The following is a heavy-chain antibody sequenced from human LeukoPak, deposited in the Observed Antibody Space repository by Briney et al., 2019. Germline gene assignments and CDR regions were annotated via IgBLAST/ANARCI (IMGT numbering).Heavy chain of an antibody. CDR1: GGSISSYY. CDR3: ARDLLPGDIVVPAAPAFDI. V-gene: IGHV4-4*07. D-gene: IGHD2-2*01. CDR2: IYTSGST. Sequence: SETLSLTCTVSGGSISSYYWSWIRQPAGKGLEWIGRIYTSGSTNYNPSLKSRVTMSVDTSKNQFSLKLSSVTAADTAVYYCARDLLPGDIVVPAAPAFDIWAKGQWSPSLQ. J-gene: IGHJ3*02.